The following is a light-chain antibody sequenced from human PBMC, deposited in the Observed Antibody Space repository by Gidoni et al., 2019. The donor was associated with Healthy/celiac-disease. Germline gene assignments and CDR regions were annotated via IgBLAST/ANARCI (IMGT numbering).Light chain of an antibody. V-gene: IGKV1-33*01. CDR1: QDISNY. Sequence: GDRVTITCQASQDISNYLNWYQQKPGKAPKLLMYDASNLETGVPSRFSGSGSGTDFTFTISSLQPEDIATYYCQQYDNLPLYTFGQGTKLEIK. J-gene: IGKJ2*01. CDR3: QQYDNLPLYT. CDR2: DAS.